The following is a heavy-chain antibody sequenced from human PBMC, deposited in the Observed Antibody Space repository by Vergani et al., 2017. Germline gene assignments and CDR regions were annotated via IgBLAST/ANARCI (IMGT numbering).Heavy chain of an antibody. CDR2: ISYLRNEK. V-gene: IGHV3-30*04. CDR1: GFTSGNYG. CDR3: ARAAAMETPPYFYSYVDF. Sequence: QAQLVESGGGVVHPGRSLTLSCVASGFTSGNYGMHWVRQAPGKGLEWVGVISYLRNEKYYADPVKGRFSISRDTSTKTLLLQMTNVRPDDTAVFFCARAAAMETPPYFYSYVDFWGKGTAVTVS. J-gene: IGHJ6*03. D-gene: IGHD5-18*01.